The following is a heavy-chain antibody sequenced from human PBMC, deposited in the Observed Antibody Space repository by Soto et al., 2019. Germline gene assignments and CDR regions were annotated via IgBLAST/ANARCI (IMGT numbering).Heavy chain of an antibody. V-gene: IGHV1-2*04. CDR3: ARDRGAPDDYGARGWFDP. J-gene: IGHJ5*02. CDR1: GYTLTGYD. D-gene: IGHD4-17*01. CDR2: INPNSGGT. Sequence: ASVKVSCKASGYTLTGYDMHWVRQAPGQGLEWMGWINPNSGGTNYAQKFQGWVTMTRDTSISTAYMELSRLRSDDTAVYYCARDRGAPDDYGARGWFDPWGQGTLVTVSS.